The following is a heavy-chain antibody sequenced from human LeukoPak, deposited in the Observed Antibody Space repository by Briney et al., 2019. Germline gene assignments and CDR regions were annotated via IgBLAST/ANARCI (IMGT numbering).Heavy chain of an antibody. Sequence: SETLSLTCTVSGSSISSYYWSWIRQPAGKGLEWIGRIYTSGSTNYNPSLKSRVTMSVDTPKNQFSLKLSSVTAADTAVYYCAGTGDQPFDYWGQGTLVTVSS. D-gene: IGHD7-27*01. CDR2: IYTSGST. V-gene: IGHV4-4*07. CDR1: GSSISSYY. J-gene: IGHJ4*02. CDR3: AGTGDQPFDY.